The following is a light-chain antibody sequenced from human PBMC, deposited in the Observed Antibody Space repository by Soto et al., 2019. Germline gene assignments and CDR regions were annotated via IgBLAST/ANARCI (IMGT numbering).Light chain of an antibody. V-gene: IGKV1-5*01. CDR1: QSISSW. CDR3: QQYNSYWT. Sequence: DIQMTQSPPTLSASVGDRVTITCRASQSISSWLAWYQQKPGKAPKLLIYDASSLESGVPSRFSGSGSGTEFTLTISSLQHDDFATYYCQQYNSYWTFGQGTKVEI. J-gene: IGKJ1*01. CDR2: DAS.